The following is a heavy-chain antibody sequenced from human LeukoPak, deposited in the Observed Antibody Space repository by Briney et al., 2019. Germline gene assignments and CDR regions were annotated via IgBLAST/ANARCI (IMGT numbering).Heavy chain of an antibody. Sequence: PGGSLRLSCAASGFTFSSYDMHWVRQATGKGLEWVSAISTAGDTYYPGSVKGRFTISRENAKNTLSLQMNSLRVEDTAIYYCAKDVRRCNGACTWGQGTLVTVSS. V-gene: IGHV3-13*01. J-gene: IGHJ5*02. CDR1: GFTFSSYD. CDR3: AKDVRRCNGACT. CDR2: ISTAGDT. D-gene: IGHD2-8*01.